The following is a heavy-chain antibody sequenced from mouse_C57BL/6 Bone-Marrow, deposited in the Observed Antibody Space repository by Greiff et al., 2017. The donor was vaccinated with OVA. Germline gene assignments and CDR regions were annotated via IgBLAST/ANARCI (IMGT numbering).Heavy chain of an antibody. Sequence: EVQLQQSVAELVRPGASVKLSCTASGFHIKNTYKHWVKQRPEQGLEWIGRIDPANGYTKYAPKFQGKATITADTSSNTAYLELRSLTSEDTAIYYCARVDYDYWYFDVWGTGTTVTVSS. CDR1: GFHIKNTY. CDR2: IDPANGYT. D-gene: IGHD2-4*01. V-gene: IGHV14-3*01. J-gene: IGHJ1*03. CDR3: ARVDYDYWYFDV.